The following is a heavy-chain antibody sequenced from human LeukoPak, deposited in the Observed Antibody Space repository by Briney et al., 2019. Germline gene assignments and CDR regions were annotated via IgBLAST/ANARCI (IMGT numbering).Heavy chain of an antibody. J-gene: IGHJ4*02. D-gene: IGHD6-13*01. CDR2: IYSGSST. Sequence: GGSLRLSCAASGFTVNSNCVSWVRQAPGKGLEWVSLIYSGSSTYYADSVKGRFTISRDNSKNTLYLQMNSLRAEDTALYYCAKIADAAGTDYWGQGTLVTVSS. CDR3: AKIADAAGTDY. CDR1: GFTVNSNC. V-gene: IGHV3-53*01.